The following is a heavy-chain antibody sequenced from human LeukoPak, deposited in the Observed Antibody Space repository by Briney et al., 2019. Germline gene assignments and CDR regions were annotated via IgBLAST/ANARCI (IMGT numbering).Heavy chain of an antibody. J-gene: IGHJ4*02. CDR2: ISYDGSNK. CDR3: AKAPWGSTSCLDY. Sequence: GGSLRLSCAASGFTFSSYGMHWVRQAPGKGLEWVAVISYDGSNKYYADSVKGRFTISRDNSKNTLYLQMNSLRAEDTAVYYCAKAPWGSTSCLDYWGQGTLVTVSS. D-gene: IGHD2-2*01. CDR1: GFTFSSYG. V-gene: IGHV3-30*18.